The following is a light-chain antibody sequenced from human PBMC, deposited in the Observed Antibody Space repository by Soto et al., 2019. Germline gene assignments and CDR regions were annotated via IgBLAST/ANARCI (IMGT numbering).Light chain of an antibody. CDR2: KAS. V-gene: IGKV1-5*03. CDR3: QQYSYFAT. CDR1: QSISSW. Sequence: DIQMTQSPSTLSASVGDRVTITCRASQSISSWLTWYQQKAGQALKLLIYKASIVESGIPSRFSGSGSGTEFTLTIRSLQPDDSATYYCQQYSYFATFGPGTRVEVK. J-gene: IGKJ1*01.